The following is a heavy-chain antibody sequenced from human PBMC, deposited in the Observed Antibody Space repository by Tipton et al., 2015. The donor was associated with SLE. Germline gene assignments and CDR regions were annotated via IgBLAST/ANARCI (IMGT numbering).Heavy chain of an antibody. J-gene: IGHJ4*02. CDR1: GYAFSSYD. Sequence: QVQLVQSGAEVQKPGASVKVSCKAPGYAFSSYDINWVRQASGQGLEWMGWMNPKSGNTGFAQKFQGRVTMTRNNAITTAYMELSSLRSEDTAIYYCTRRCGKGFAYWGQGTLITVSS. CDR2: MNPKSGNT. D-gene: IGHD4-23*01. CDR3: TRRCGKGFAY. V-gene: IGHV1-8*01.